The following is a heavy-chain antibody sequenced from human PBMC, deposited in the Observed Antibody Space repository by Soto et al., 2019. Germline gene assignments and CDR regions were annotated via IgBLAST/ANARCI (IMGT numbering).Heavy chain of an antibody. V-gene: IGHV3-23*01. CDR1: GFTFSSYA. Sequence: EVQLLESGGGLEQPGGSLRLSCAASGFTFSSYAMSWVRQAPGKGLEWVSAISGSGGSTYYADSVKGRFTISRDNSKNTLYLQMNSLRAEDTAVYYCAKGIVVVVAATDDAFDIWGQGTMVTVSS. D-gene: IGHD2-15*01. J-gene: IGHJ3*02. CDR3: AKGIVVVVAATDDAFDI. CDR2: ISGSGGST.